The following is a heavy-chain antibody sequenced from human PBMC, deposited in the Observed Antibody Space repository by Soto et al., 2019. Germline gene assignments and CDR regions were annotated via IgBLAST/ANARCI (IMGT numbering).Heavy chain of an antibody. D-gene: IGHD3-3*01. V-gene: IGHV3-30-3*01. J-gene: IGHJ6*02. CDR3: ARDRDYDFWSAPGYYYYGMDV. CDR2: ISYDGSNK. CDR1: GFTIRDHY. Sequence: GGSLRLSCAASGFTIRDHYMDWVRQAPGKGLEWVAVISYDGSNKYYADSVKGRFTISRDNSKNTLYLQMNSLRAEDTAVYYCARDRDYDFWSAPGYYYYGMDVWGQGTTVTVSS.